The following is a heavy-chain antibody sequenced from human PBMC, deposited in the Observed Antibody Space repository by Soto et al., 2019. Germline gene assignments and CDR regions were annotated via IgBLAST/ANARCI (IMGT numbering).Heavy chain of an antibody. D-gene: IGHD3-22*01. Sequence: GESLKISCKGSGYRFTSFWVSWVRQMPGKGLEWMGTIDPSDSYTIQSPSFQGHVTISAEKSISTAYLQWSSLKASDTAMYYCARQIYDSDTGPNFQYYFDSWGQGTPVTVSS. J-gene: IGHJ4*02. CDR2: IDPSDSYT. CDR3: ARQIYDSDTGPNFQYYFDS. CDR1: GYRFTSFW. V-gene: IGHV5-10-1*01.